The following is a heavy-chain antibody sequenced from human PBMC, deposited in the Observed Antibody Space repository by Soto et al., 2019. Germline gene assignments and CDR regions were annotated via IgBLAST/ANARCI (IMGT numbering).Heavy chain of an antibody. V-gene: IGHV4-34*01. CDR2: INHSGST. D-gene: IGHD6-13*01. CDR3: ARGRGSIAPSGILDY. Sequence: PSETLSLTCAVYGGSFSGYYWSWIRQPPGKGLEWIGEINHSGSTNYNPSLKSRVTISVDTSKNQFSLKLSSVTAADTAVYYCARGRGSIAPSGILDYRGQGPLVTVSS. J-gene: IGHJ4*02. CDR1: GGSFSGYY.